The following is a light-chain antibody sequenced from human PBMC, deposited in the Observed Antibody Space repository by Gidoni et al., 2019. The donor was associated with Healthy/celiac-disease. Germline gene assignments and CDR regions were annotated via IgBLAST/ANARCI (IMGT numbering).Light chain of an antibody. CDR1: QSISSY. CDR3: QQSYSTPHT. CDR2: AAS. V-gene: IGKV1-39*01. Sequence: DIQMTQSPPSLSASVGDRVTITCRASQSISSYLNWYQQKPGKAPKLLIYAASSLQSGVPSRFSGSGSGTDFTLTISSLQPEDFATYYCQQSYSTPHTFXQXTKVEIK. J-gene: IGKJ1*01.